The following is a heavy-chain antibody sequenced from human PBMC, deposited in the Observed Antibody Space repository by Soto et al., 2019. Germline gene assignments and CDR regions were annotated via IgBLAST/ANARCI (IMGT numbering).Heavy chain of an antibody. V-gene: IGHV3-9*01. CDR3: AKDSKTTWYDAFDI. CDR1: GFNFDKYA. J-gene: IGHJ3*02. CDR2: ISWNSGNI. D-gene: IGHD1-7*01. Sequence: EVQLVESGGGLVQPGRSLRLSCAASGFNFDKYAMHWVRQAPGKGLEWVSGISWNSGNIDYADSVKGRFTISRDNAKNSLYLQMTSLRPDDTDLYYCAKDSKTTWYDAFDIWGQGTMVTVSS.